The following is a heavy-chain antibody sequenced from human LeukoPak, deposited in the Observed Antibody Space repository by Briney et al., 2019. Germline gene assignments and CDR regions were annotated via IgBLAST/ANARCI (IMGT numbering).Heavy chain of an antibody. V-gene: IGHV4-61*01. Sequence: PSETLSLTCTVSGYSISSGYYWGWIRQPPGKGLEWIGYIYYSGSTNYNPSLKSRVTISVDTSKNQFSLKLSSVTAADTAVYYCARGRFGSGWSRTYYYMDVWGKGTTVTVSS. CDR2: IYYSGST. CDR1: GYSISSGYY. D-gene: IGHD6-19*01. CDR3: ARGRFGSGWSRTYYYMDV. J-gene: IGHJ6*03.